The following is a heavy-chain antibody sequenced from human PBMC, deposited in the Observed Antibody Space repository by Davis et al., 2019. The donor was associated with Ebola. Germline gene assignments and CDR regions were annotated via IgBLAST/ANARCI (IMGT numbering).Heavy chain of an antibody. CDR1: GFTFSGSA. CDR2: IRSKANSYAT. D-gene: IGHD6-13*01. J-gene: IGHJ6*02. CDR3: TGRVAAAGNYGMDV. Sequence: GGSLRLSCAASGFTFSGSAMHWVRQASGKGLVWVGRIRSKANSYATAYAASVKGRFTISRDDSKNTAYLQMNSLKTEDTAVYYCTGRVAAAGNYGMDVLGQGTTVTVSS. V-gene: IGHV3-73*01.